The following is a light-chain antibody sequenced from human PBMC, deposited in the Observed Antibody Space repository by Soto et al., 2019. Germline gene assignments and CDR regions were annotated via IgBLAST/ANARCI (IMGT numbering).Light chain of an antibody. J-gene: IGLJ3*02. CDR2: GTS. Sequence: QSVLTQPPSVSGALGQRVTISCTGGASNIGANYDVHWYQQLPGTAPKLLIYGTSNRPSGVPDRFSGSKSGTSASLAITGLQAEDEAHYFCQSYDFTLGAFWVFGGGTKLTVL. V-gene: IGLV1-40*01. CDR1: ASNIGANYD. CDR3: QSYDFTLGAFWV.